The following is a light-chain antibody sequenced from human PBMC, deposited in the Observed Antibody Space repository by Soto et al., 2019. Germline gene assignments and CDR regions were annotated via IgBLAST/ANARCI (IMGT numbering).Light chain of an antibody. J-gene: IGKJ5*01. CDR3: QQLNSYPIT. V-gene: IGKV1-5*01. CDR1: QTISSW. Sequence: DIQMAQSPSTLSGSVGDRVTITCRASQTISSWLAWYQQKPGKAPKLLIYDASSLESGVPSRFSGSGSGTEFTLTINSLQPEDFATYYCQQLNSYPITFGQGTRLEIK. CDR2: DAS.